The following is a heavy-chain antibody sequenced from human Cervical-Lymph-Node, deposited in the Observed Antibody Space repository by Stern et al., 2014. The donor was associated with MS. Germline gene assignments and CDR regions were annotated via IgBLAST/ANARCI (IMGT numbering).Heavy chain of an antibody. CDR2: ISGSGDST. J-gene: IGHJ4*02. V-gene: IGHV3-23*04. CDR1: GFTFSSYA. CDR3: ASFDY. D-gene: IGHD6-19*01. Sequence: EVHLVESGGSLVQPGGSLRLSCAASGFTFSSYAMSWVRQAPGKGLEWVSAISGSGDSTYYADSVKGRFTISRDNSKNTLYLQMNSLYYCAKEGILVASFDYWGQGTLVTVSS.